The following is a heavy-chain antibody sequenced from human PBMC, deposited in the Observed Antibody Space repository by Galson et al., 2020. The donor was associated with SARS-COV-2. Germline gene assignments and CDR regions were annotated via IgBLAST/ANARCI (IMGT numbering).Heavy chain of an antibody. CDR1: GDSIASSNYY. CDR2: ISYSGST. D-gene: IGHD2-2*01. J-gene: IGHJ5*02. Sequence: SETLSLTCTVSGDSIASSNYYWGWIRQPPGKGLEWIRYISYSGSTYYNPSLNSRVTISVDTSKNQFSLKLTSVTAADTGVYFCARPDATGWFDPWGQGTLVTVSS. CDR3: ARPDATGWFDP. V-gene: IGHV4-39*01.